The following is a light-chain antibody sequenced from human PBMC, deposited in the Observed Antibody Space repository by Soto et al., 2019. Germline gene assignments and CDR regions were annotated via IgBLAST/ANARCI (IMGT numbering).Light chain of an antibody. CDR1: QSVSSSY. J-gene: IGKJ1*01. Sequence: EIVLTQSTGTLSLSPGERATLSCRASQSVSSSYLAWYQQKPGQAPRLLSYGASSGATGLPGRCSGSGSGIDLTRTISRLEAADFEAYDCQQYGCSRWKCGRGTKVEIK. V-gene: IGKV3-20*01. CDR3: QQYGCSRWK. CDR2: GAS.